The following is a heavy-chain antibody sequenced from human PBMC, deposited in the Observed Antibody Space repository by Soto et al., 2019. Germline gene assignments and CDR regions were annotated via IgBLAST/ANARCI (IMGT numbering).Heavy chain of an antibody. Sequence: QVQLVESGGGVVQPGRSLRLSCAASGFTFSSYGMHWVRQAPGKGLEWVAVISYDGSNKYYADSVKGRFTISRDNSNNALYLQMNSLRAEYTAVYYCAKDRACSSTSGDDNYYYYYGIDVWGQGTTVTVSS. V-gene: IGHV3-30*18. D-gene: IGHD2-2*01. CDR2: ISYDGSNK. CDR3: AKDRACSSTSGDDNYYYYYGIDV. J-gene: IGHJ6*02. CDR1: GFTFSSYG.